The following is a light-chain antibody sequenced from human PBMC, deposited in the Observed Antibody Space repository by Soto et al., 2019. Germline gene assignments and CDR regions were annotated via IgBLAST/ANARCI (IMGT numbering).Light chain of an antibody. V-gene: IGKV3-20*01. CDR2: GAS. CDR1: QSVSSY. Sequence: ILLTQSPATLSLSPGERATLSCRASQSVSSYLAWYQQKPGQAPRLLIYGASSRATGIPDRFSGSGSGTDFTLTISRLEPEDFAVYYCQQYGSSPQWTFGQGTKVDIK. CDR3: QQYGSSPQWT. J-gene: IGKJ1*01.